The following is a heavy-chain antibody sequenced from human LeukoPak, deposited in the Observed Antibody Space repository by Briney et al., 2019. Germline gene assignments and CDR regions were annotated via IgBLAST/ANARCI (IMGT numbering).Heavy chain of an antibody. V-gene: IGHV3-23*01. J-gene: IGHJ1*01. D-gene: IGHD4-23*01. CDR2: ISGSGGGT. Sequence: HPGGSLRLSCAASGFIFSSYGMSWVRQAPGKGLEWVSRISGSGGGTHYADSVKGRFTISRDNAQNSLYLQMNSLRAEDTAVYYCARANYGGNPRYFQHWGQGTLVTVSS. CDR1: GFIFSSYG. CDR3: ARANYGGNPRYFQH.